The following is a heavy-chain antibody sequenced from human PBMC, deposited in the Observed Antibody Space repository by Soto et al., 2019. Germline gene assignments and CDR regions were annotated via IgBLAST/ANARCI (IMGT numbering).Heavy chain of an antibody. CDR2: ISNDGRRK. CDR3: ARVATAMTYDF. D-gene: IGHD2-21*02. J-gene: IGHJ4*02. CDR1: GFSLSTNT. V-gene: IGHV3-30*04. Sequence: GGSLRLSCAASGFSLSTNTMHWVRQVPGKGLEWVASISNDGRRKYYADFVKGRFTISRDTANNILYLEMNSLRAEDTSLYYCARVATAMTYDFWGQGTQVTVSS.